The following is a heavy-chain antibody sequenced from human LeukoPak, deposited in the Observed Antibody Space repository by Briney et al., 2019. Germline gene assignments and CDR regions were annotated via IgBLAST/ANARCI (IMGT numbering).Heavy chain of an antibody. D-gene: IGHD2-15*01. CDR1: GFTFSSYA. Sequence: GGSLRLSCAASGFTFSSYAMSWVRQAPGKGLEWVSAISGSGGSTYYADSVKGRFTISRDNSKNTLYLQMNSLKTEDTAVYYCTTGIVVVVAATDGFDYWGQGTLVTVSS. J-gene: IGHJ4*02. CDR2: ISGSGGST. V-gene: IGHV3-23*01. CDR3: TTGIVVVVAATDGFDY.